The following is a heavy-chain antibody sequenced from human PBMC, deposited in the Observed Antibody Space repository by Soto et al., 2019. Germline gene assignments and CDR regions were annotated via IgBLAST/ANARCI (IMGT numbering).Heavy chain of an antibody. D-gene: IGHD3-10*01. CDR1: GDSVSGYSAA. CDR3: VRDRYSSSGWFDP. V-gene: IGHV6-1*01. CDR2: TYYRSRFFS. Sequence: SQTLSLTCAISGDSVSGYSAAWNWIRQSPSGGLEWLGRTYYRSRFFSDYAESVKSRIIINPDTSKNQFSLQLKSVTPEDTAVYYCVRDRYSSSGWFDPWGQGTLVTVSS. J-gene: IGHJ5*02.